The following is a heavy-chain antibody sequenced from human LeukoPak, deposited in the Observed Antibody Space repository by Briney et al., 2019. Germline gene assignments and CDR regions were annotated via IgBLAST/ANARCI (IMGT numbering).Heavy chain of an antibody. CDR2: IYYGGST. CDR1: GGSISSYY. CDR3: ARDSQWLVQAD. D-gene: IGHD6-19*01. V-gene: IGHV4-59*01. Sequence: SETLSLTCTVSGGSISSYYWSWTRQPPGKGLEWIGYIYYGGSTNYNPSLKSRVTISVDTSKNQFSLKLSSVTAADTAVYYCARDSQWLVQADWGQGTLVTVSS. J-gene: IGHJ4*02.